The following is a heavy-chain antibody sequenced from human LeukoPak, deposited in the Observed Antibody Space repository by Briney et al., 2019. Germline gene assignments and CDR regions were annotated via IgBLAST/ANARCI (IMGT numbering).Heavy chain of an antibody. CDR1: GGSFSGYY. Sequence: KPSETLSLTCAVYGGSFSGYYWSWIRQPPGKGLEWIGEINHSGSTNYNPSLKSRVTISVDTSKNQFSLKLSSVTAADTAVYYCARGGGGGDYWGQGTLVTVSS. D-gene: IGHD3-16*01. V-gene: IGHV4-34*01. J-gene: IGHJ4*02. CDR2: INHSGST. CDR3: ARGGGGGDY.